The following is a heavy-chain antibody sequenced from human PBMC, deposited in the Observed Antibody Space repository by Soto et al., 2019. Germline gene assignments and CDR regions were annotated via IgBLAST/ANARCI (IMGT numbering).Heavy chain of an antibody. V-gene: IGHV2-5*02. J-gene: IGHJ5*02. Sequence: QITLKESGPTLVKPTQTLTLTCTFSGFSLSTSGVGVGWIRQPPGKALEWLALIYWDDDKRYSPSLKSRHAITKGTSEPPVVLTMTHMGPVDTATYYCADRRGYCSGGSCYSIWFDPWGQGTLVTVSS. CDR1: GFSLSTSGVG. CDR2: IYWDDDK. CDR3: ADRRGYCSGGSCYSIWFDP. D-gene: IGHD2-15*01.